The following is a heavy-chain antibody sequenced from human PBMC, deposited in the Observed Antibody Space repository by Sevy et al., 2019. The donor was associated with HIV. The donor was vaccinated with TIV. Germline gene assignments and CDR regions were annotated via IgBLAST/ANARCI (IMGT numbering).Heavy chain of an antibody. CDR1: GFTFSSYW. CDR2: MKQDGSEK. Sequence: GGSLRLSCAASGFTFSSYWMSWVHQAPGKGLEWVATMKQDGSEKYYVDSVKGRFTISRDNAKNSLFLQMNSLRVEDTAVYYCVREGLGGYISSLDCWGQGTLVTVSS. CDR3: VREGLGGYISSLDC. V-gene: IGHV3-7*01. D-gene: IGHD5-12*01. J-gene: IGHJ4*02.